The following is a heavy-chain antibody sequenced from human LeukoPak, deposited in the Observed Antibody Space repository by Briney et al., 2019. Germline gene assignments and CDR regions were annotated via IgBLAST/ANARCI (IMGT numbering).Heavy chain of an antibody. CDR3: IPMVTPPTYDY. CDR2: INPNSGGT. D-gene: IGHD5-18*01. V-gene: IGHV1-2*02. Sequence: GASVKVSCKASGYTFTGYYIHWVRQAPGQGLEWMGWINPNSGGTNYAQKFQGRVTMTRDTSISTAYMELSSLRSEDTAVYYCIPMVTPPTYDYWGQGTLVTVSS. J-gene: IGHJ4*02. CDR1: GYTFTGYY.